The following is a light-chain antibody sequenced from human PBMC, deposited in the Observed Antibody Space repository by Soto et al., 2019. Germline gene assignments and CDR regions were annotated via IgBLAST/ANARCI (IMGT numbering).Light chain of an antibody. CDR3: QQFNSWPLT. J-gene: IGKJ4*01. CDR1: QSISSN. Sequence: EIVMTQSPGILSVSPGERATLSCRASQSISSNLAWYQQKAGQAPRLLIYGASTRATGVPARFSGTGSGTEFTLTISSLQSEDLTVYYCQQFNSWPLTFGGGTKVDIK. V-gene: IGKV3-15*01. CDR2: GAS.